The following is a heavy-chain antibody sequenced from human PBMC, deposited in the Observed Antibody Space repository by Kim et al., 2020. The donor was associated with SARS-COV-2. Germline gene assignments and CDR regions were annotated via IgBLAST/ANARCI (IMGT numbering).Heavy chain of an antibody. D-gene: IGHD6-13*01. CDR1: GFTFSSHA. CDR2: LSGSGDRT. CDR3: AKLTSMYSSSWIDY. J-gene: IGHJ4*02. V-gene: IGHV3-23*01. Sequence: GGSLRLSCAASGFTFSSHAMSWVRQAPGKGLEWVSGLSGSGDRTYYADSVKGRFDISRDISKNTLYLQMSSLRAEDTALYYCAKLTSMYSSSWIDYWGQGTLVTVSS.